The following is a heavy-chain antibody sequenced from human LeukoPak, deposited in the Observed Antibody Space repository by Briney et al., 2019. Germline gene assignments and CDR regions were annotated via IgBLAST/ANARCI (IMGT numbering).Heavy chain of an antibody. Sequence: SETLSLTCAVYGGSFSDYCWSWIRQPPGEGLEWIGEINHSGGTNYEPSLKSRVTISIDTSNNQFSLKLSSVTAADTAVYSCARGRGGKGRYFDLWGRGTLVTVSS. CDR2: INHSGGT. D-gene: IGHD1-14*01. CDR1: GGSFSDYC. V-gene: IGHV4-34*01. J-gene: IGHJ2*01. CDR3: ARGRGGKGRYFDL.